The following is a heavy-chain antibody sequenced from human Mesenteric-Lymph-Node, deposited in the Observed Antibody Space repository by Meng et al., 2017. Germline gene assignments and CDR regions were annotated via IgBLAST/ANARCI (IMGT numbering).Heavy chain of an antibody. J-gene: IGHJ4*02. CDR2: INSDGSST. CDR3: ARDRYCSSTSCHDFDN. Sequence: GESLKISCAASGFTFSSYWMHWVRQAPGKGLVWVSHINSDGSSTTYADSVKGRFTISRDNAKNTLYLQMNSLRAEDTAVYYCARDRYCSSTSCHDFDNWGQGTLVTVSS. CDR1: GFTFSSYW. V-gene: IGHV3-74*01. D-gene: IGHD2-2*01.